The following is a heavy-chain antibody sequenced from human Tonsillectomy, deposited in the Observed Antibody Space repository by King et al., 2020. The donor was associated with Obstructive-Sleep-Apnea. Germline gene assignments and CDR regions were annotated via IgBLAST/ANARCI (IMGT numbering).Heavy chain of an antibody. V-gene: IGHV3-30-3*01. Sequence: VQLVESGGGVVQPGRSLRLSCAASGFTFSNYAMHWCRQAPGKGLEWVAIISYDGSNKYNADSVKGRFTISRDDSKNTLYMQMNSLRAEDTAVYYCARDHGYSYGYIDYYFDYWGQGTLVTVSS. CDR1: GFTFSNYA. CDR3: ARDHGYSYGYIDYYFDY. CDR2: ISYDGSNK. J-gene: IGHJ4*02. D-gene: IGHD5-18*01.